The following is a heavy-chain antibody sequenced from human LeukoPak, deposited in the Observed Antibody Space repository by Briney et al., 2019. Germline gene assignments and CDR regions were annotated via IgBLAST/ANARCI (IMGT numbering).Heavy chain of an antibody. Sequence: GRSLRLSCAASGFTFSSYAMHWVRQAPGKGLEWVAVISYDGSNKYYADSVKGRFTISRDNSKNTLYLQMNSLRAEDTAVYYCAGDLRPDGSGSEHDYWGQGTLVTVSS. J-gene: IGHJ4*02. CDR1: GFTFSSYA. CDR3: AGDLRPDGSGSEHDY. V-gene: IGHV3-30-3*01. D-gene: IGHD3-10*01. CDR2: ISYDGSNK.